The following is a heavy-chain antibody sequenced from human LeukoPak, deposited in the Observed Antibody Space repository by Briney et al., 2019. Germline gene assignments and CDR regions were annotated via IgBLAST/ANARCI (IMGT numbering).Heavy chain of an antibody. V-gene: IGHV3-74*01. CDR3: ARGFPARRGAFDI. CDR2: INTDGSST. D-gene: IGHD6-6*01. CDR1: GFTFSSYW. Sequence: GGSLRLSCAASGFTFSSYWMHWVRQAPGKGLVWVSRINTDGSSTSYADSVKGRFTISRDNAKNSLYLQMYSLRAEDTAVYYCARGFPARRGAFDIWGQGTKVTVSS. J-gene: IGHJ3*02.